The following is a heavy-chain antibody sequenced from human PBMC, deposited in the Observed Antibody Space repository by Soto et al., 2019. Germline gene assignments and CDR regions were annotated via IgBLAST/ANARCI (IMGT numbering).Heavy chain of an antibody. CDR2: VYYSGST. CDR3: ARDLACPNSRCYSDIWFDP. D-gene: IGHD3-22*01. CDR1: GGSISGGFY. J-gene: IGHJ5*02. V-gene: IGHV4-31*03. Sequence: SETLSLTCIVSGGSISGGFYWTWVRQHPEKGLEWIGYVYYSGSTYYNPSLRGRVSMSAVSSGNSFSLRLNSVTAADTAVYYCARDLACPNSRCYSDIWFDPWGQGIQVTVSS.